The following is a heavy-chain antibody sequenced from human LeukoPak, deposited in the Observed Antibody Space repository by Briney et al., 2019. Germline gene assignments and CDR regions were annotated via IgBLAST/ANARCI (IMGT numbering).Heavy chain of an antibody. V-gene: IGHV3-21*01. CDR3: ASFPPYMVRSDAFDI. D-gene: IGHD3-10*01. Sequence: PGGSLRLSCAASGFTLSSYSMNWVRQAPGKGLEWVSSISRSSAYIYYADSVKGRFTISRDNAKKSLYLQMNSLRAEDTAVYYCASFPPYMVRSDAFDIWGQETMVTVSS. J-gene: IGHJ3*02. CDR1: GFTLSSYS. CDR2: ISRSSAYI.